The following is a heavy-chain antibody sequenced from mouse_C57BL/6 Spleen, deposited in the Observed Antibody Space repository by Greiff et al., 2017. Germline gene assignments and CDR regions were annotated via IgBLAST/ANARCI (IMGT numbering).Heavy chain of an antibody. CDR1: GFTFSSYG. CDR3: ARRYYDYLDY. J-gene: IGHJ2*01. V-gene: IGHV5-6*01. D-gene: IGHD2-4*01. Sequence: EVQLQESGGDLVKPGGSLKLSCAASGFTFSSYGMSWVRQTPDKRLEWVATISSGGSYTYYPDSVKGRFTISRDNAKNTLYLQMSSLKSEDTAMYYCARRYYDYLDYWGQGTTLTVSS. CDR2: ISSGGSYT.